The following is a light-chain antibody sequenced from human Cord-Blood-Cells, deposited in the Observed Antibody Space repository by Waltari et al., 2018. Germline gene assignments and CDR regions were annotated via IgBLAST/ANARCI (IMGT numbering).Light chain of an antibody. CDR2: DAS. V-gene: IGKV1-5*01. CDR1: QSISSW. CDR3: QQYNSFPFT. Sequence: DIQMTYSPPTLSASVGNRHTITCRASQSISSWLAWYQQKPGKAPKLLIYDASSLESGVPSRFSGSGSGTEFTLTISSLQPDDFATYYCQQYNSFPFTFGPGTKVEIK. J-gene: IGKJ3*01.